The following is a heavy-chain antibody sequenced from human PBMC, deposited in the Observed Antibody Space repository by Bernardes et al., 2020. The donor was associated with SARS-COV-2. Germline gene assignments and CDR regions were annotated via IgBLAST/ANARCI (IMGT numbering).Heavy chain of an antibody. Sequence: GGSLRLSCAGSGFLISDYAMNWVRQTPGKGLEWVSGLSGVDAKTNYADSVKGRFTIFRDRSKNTLFLQMNSLRVEDTAVYYCAKRDRGTYYYDGGTSYYDGQINHWGQGTLVTVSS. CDR1: GFLISDYA. CDR2: LSGVDAKT. CDR3: AKRDRGTYYYDGGTSYYDGQINH. V-gene: IGHV3-23*01. J-gene: IGHJ5*02. D-gene: IGHD3-22*01.